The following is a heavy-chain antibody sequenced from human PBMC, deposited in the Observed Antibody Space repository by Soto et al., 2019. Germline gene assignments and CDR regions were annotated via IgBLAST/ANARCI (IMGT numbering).Heavy chain of an antibody. CDR1: GYTFTGYY. CDR3: ARFGSGSYYNFGY. CDR2: INPNSGGT. D-gene: IGHD3-10*01. Sequence: QVQLVQSGAEVKKPGASVKVSCKASGYTFTGYYMHWVRQAPGQGLEWMGWINPNSGGTNYAQQFQGWVTMTRDTSISTAYMELSRLRYDDSAVYYWARFGSGSYYNFGYWGQGTMVTVSS. J-gene: IGHJ4*02. V-gene: IGHV1-2*04.